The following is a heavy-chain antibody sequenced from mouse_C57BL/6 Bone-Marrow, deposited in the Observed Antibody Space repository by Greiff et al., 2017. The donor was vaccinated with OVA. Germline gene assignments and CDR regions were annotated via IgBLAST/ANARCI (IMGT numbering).Heavy chain of an antibody. D-gene: IGHD1-1*01. CDR2: IDPSDSYT. J-gene: IGHJ4*01. Sequence: QVQLQQPGAELVKPGASVKLSCKASGYTFTSYWMQWVKQRPGQGLEWIGEIDPSDSYTNYNQKFKGKATLTVDTSSSTAYMQLSSLTSEDSAVYYCARGTTVRVYAMDYWGQGTSVTVSS. V-gene: IGHV1-50*01. CDR3: ARGTTVRVYAMDY. CDR1: GYTFTSYW.